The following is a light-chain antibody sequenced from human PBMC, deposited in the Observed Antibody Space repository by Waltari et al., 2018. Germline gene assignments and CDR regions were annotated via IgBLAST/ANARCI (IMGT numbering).Light chain of an antibody. J-gene: IGKJ4*01. CDR1: QSISKY. Sequence: DIQMTQSPSSLSASVGDRITITCRPSQSISKYLNWYQQKSGKAPNLLIYDTFNLQSGVPSRFSGSGSGTDFTLTISGLQREDFATYYCQQSFRTPLTFGGGTKVEIK. CDR3: QQSFRTPLT. CDR2: DTF. V-gene: IGKV1-39*01.